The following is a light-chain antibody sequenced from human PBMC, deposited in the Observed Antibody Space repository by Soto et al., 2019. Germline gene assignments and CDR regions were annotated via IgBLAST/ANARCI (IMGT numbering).Light chain of an antibody. CDR1: QGISSW. J-gene: IGKJ3*01. V-gene: IGKV1-12*01. CDR3: QQDISVPFT. Sequence: DIQMTQSPSFVSASVGDRVTITCRASQGISSWLAWYQQKPGQAPKLLIYAASSLQSGVPSRFSGSGSGTHFALTINRLQREDFATYYCQQDISVPFTFGPGTKVNV. CDR2: AAS.